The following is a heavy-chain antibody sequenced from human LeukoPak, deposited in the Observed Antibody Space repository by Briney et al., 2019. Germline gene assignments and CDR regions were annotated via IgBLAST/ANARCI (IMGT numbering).Heavy chain of an antibody. CDR3: ARGRITMVRRVPDY. CDR1: GFTFSSYA. D-gene: IGHD3-10*01. Sequence: PGGSLRLSCAASGFTFSSYAMHWVRQAPGKGLEWVAVISYDGSNKYYADSVKGRFTISRDNSKNTLYLQMNSLRAEDTAVYYCARGRITMVRRVPDYWGQGTLVTVSS. V-gene: IGHV3-30-3*01. J-gene: IGHJ4*02. CDR2: ISYDGSNK.